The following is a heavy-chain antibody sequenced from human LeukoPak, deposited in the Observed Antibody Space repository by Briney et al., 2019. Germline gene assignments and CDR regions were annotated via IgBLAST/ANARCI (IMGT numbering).Heavy chain of an antibody. CDR1: GDSMRPYY. CDR3: ARAQLIYDFWSGYRDDAFDI. J-gene: IGHJ3*02. D-gene: IGHD3-3*01. CDR2: IYYSGST. Sequence: SETLSLTCTVSGDSMRPYYWIWIRQPPGKGLEWIGHIYYSGSTKYNPSLNSRLTLSVDTSKNQFSLNLTSVTAADTAVYYCARAQLIYDFWSGYRDDAFDIWGQGTMVTVSS. V-gene: IGHV4-59*12.